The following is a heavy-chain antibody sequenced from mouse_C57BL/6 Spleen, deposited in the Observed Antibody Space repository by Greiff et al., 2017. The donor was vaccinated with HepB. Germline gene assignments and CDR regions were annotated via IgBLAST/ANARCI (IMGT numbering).Heavy chain of an antibody. J-gene: IGHJ3*01. D-gene: IGHD3-2*02. V-gene: IGHV1-55*01. CDR2: IYPGSGST. Sequence: VQLQQSGAELVKPGASVKMSCKASGYTFTSYWITWVKQRPGQGLEWIGDIYPGSGSTNYNEKFKSKATLTVDTSPSKAYMQLRSLTSEDSAVYYCAISSGYSAWFAYWGPGTLVTVSA. CDR1: GYTFTSYW. CDR3: AISSGYSAWFAY.